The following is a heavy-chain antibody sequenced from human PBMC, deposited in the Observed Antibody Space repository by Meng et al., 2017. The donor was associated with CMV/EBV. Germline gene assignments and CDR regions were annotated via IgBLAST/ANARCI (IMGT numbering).Heavy chain of an antibody. CDR3: AKDSALDCSSTSCYPMYYFDY. Sequence: GESLKISCAASGFTFSSYGMHWVRQAPGKGLEWVSFIRYDGSNKYYADSVKGRFTISRDNSKNTLYLQMNSLRAEDTAVYYCAKDSALDCSSTSCYPMYYFDYWGQGTLVTVSS. J-gene: IGHJ4*02. V-gene: IGHV3-30*02. CDR2: IRYDGSNK. D-gene: IGHD2-2*01. CDR1: GFTFSSYG.